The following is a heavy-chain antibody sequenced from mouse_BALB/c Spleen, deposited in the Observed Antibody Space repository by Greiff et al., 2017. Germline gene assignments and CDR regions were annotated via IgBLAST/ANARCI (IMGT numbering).Heavy chain of an antibody. CDR3: ARWYGNLAV. Sequence: EVQLQESGPGLVKPSQSLSLTCTVTGYSITSDNAWKWNRQFPGNKLEWMGYISYSGSTIYNPSLKSITSITRDTSKNQFFLQFNSVATEDTATYYCARWYGNLAVWGQGTLVTVSA. V-gene: IGHV3-2*02. J-gene: IGHJ3*01. D-gene: IGHD2-10*02. CDR2: ISYSGST. CDR1: GYSITSDNA.